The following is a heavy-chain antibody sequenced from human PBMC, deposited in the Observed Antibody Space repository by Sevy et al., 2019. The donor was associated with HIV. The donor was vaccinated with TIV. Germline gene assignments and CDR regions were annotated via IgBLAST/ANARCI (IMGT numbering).Heavy chain of an antibody. CDR1: GFTFSSYW. Sequence: GGSLRLSCAASGFTFSSYWMSWVRQAPGKGLEWVANIKQDGSEKYYVDSVKGRFTISRDNAKNSLYLQMNSLRAEDTAVYYCARDADSSSWLYYYYRMDVWGQGTTVTVSS. CDR2: IKQDGSEK. D-gene: IGHD6-13*01. CDR3: ARDADSSSWLYYYYRMDV. J-gene: IGHJ6*02. V-gene: IGHV3-7*01.